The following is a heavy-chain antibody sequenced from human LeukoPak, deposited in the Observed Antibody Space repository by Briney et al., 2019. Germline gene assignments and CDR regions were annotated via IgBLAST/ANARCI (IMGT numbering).Heavy chain of an antibody. CDR2: ISAGGGST. D-gene: IGHD5-12*01. CDR1: GFTFSSYA. V-gene: IGHV3-23*01. J-gene: IGHJ6*02. Sequence: GGSLRLSCAASGFTFSSYAMRWVRQAPGKGLEWVSLISAGGGSTNYADSVKGRFTISRDNSKNTLDLQMNSLRAEDTAVYYCAKKRYSGSDQLIHNYGMDVWGQGTTVTVS. CDR3: AKKRYSGSDQLIHNYGMDV.